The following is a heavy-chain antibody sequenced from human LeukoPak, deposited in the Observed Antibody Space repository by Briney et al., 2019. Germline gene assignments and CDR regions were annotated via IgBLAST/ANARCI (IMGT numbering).Heavy chain of an antibody. Sequence: SETSSLTCSVSGGXIXXNSDXWXXXRQPXXKXXEXXGSIYYSGSTYXNPALKGRVAISVDTSKNHFSLRLSSVTAADTAVYYCTRIASLWFDPWGQGTLVSDAS. V-gene: IGHV4-39*02. D-gene: IGHD6-6*01. CDR1: GGXIXXNSDX. CDR3: TRIASLWFDP. CDR2: IYYSGST. J-gene: IGHJ5*02.